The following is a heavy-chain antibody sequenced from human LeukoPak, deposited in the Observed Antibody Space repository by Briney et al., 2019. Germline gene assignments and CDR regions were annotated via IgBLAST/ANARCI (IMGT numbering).Heavy chain of an antibody. CDR1: GFTFSGYY. CDR3: RGCSSTSCYDY. Sequence: GGSLRLSCAASGFTFSGYYLSWIRQAPGKGLEWVSYISGSATTISYADSVKGRFTISRDNAKNSLYLQMNSLKAEDTAVYYCRGCSSTSCYDYWGQGTLVTVSS. CDR2: ISGSATTI. V-gene: IGHV3-11*01. D-gene: IGHD2-2*01. J-gene: IGHJ4*02.